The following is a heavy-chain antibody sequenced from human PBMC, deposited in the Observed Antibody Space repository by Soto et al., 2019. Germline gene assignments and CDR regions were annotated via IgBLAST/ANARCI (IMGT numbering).Heavy chain of an antibody. CDR3: ARYASFNRFDY. D-gene: IGHD2-2*01. J-gene: IGHJ4*02. V-gene: IGHV3-7*01. CDR1: GFTFTSSW. CDR2: IDQDGSET. Sequence: EVQLVESGGGLVQPGGSLRLSCAVSGFTFTSSWMAWVRLAPGNGLEWVANIDQDGSETNYVDSVKGRFTISRDNAKNSLFLQMNSLRAEDTAVYYCARYASFNRFDYWGQGPLVTVSS.